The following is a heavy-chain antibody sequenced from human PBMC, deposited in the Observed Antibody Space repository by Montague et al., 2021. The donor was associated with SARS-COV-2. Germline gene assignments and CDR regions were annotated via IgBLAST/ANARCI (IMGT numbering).Heavy chain of an antibody. D-gene: IGHD2-2*01. J-gene: IGHJ4*02. CDR2: IYHSGST. CDR3: ARSQDCSTTSCHFDY. CDR1: GYSISSGYY. V-gene: IGHV4-38-2*02. Sequence: SETPSLTCTVSGYSISSGYYWGWIQQPPGKGLEWIGSIYHSGSTYYNPSLKSRVTISVDTSKNQFSLKLSSVTAADTAVYYCARSQDCSTTSCHFDYWGQGTLVTVSS.